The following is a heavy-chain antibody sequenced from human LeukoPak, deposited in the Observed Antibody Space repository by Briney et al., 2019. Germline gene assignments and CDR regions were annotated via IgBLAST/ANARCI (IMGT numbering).Heavy chain of an antibody. V-gene: IGHV1-18*01. Sequence: ASVKVSCKASGYTFPDYGISWVRQAPGQGLEWVGWISGYNGHTNYAQKFQGRVTMTTDTSTSTVYMELRTLRSDDTAVYYCARDQNIAGRPGYWGQGTLVTVSS. CDR3: ARDQNIAGRPGY. J-gene: IGHJ4*02. CDR2: ISGYNGHT. CDR1: GYTFPDYG. D-gene: IGHD6-6*01.